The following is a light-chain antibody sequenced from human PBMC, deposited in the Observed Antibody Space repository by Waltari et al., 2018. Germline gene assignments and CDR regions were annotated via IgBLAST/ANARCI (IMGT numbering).Light chain of an antibody. CDR3: QQSYSTPWT. J-gene: IGKJ1*01. V-gene: IGKV1-39*01. Sequence: DIQMTQSPSSLSASVGDRVTIPGRASKSISSYLNWYHQKPGKAPKLLIYAASSLQSGVPSRFSGSGSGTDFTLSISSLQPEEFATYYCQQSYSTPWTFGQGTKVEIK. CDR1: KSISSY. CDR2: AAS.